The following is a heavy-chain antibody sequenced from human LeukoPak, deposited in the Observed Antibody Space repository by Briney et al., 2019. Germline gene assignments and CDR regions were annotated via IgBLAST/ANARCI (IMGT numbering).Heavy chain of an antibody. Sequence: PSETLSLTCTVSGGYISSSSYYWGWIRQTPGKGLEWIGSIYKSGNSYYNPSLKGRVTISIDTSKNQFSLKVTSVTVADTAVYYCVRPGTSGTEGLEYWGQGTLVTVSS. J-gene: IGHJ4*02. V-gene: IGHV4-39*01. CDR1: GGYISSSSYY. CDR3: VRPGTSGTEGLEY. D-gene: IGHD1-26*01. CDR2: IYKSGNS.